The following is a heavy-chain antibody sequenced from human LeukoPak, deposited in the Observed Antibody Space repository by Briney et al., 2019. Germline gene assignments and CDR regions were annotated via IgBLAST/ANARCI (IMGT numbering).Heavy chain of an antibody. D-gene: IGHD2-2*01. CDR2: ISAYNGNT. CDR1: GYTFTNYD. J-gene: IGHJ4*02. V-gene: IGHV1-18*01. Sequence: ASVKVSCKASGYTFTNYDISWVRQAPGQGLEWMGWISAYNGNTNYAQKLQGRVTMTTDTSTSTAYMELRSLRSDDTAVYYCARASRYCSSTSCYDGSDYWGQGTLVTVSS. CDR3: ARASRYCSSTSCYDGSDY.